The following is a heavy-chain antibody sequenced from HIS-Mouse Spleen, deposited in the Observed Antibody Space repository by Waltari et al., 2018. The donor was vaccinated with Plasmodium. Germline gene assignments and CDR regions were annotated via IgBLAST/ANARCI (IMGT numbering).Heavy chain of an antibody. CDR2: ISSSSSYI. D-gene: IGHD6-13*01. CDR1: VFTFRRYS. V-gene: IGHV3-21*01. J-gene: IGHJ4*02. Sequence: EVQLVESGGGMVKPGGSLRLSCAASVFTFRRYSMNWVRQAPGKGLEWVSSISSSSSYIYYADSVKGRFTISRDNAKNSLYLQMNSLRAEDTAVYYCARESSSSWYFDYWGQGTLVTVSS. CDR3: ARESSSSWYFDY.